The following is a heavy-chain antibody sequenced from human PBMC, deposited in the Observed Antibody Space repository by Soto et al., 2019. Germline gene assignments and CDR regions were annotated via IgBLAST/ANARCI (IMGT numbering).Heavy chain of an antibody. CDR1: EFPFLGSA. D-gene: IGHD3-10*01. J-gene: IGHJ5*02. Sequence: ERSLCLCSPPSEFPFLGSAMNWIRQASGKGLEWVGRIRSKANSYATAYSASVKGTFTTSRDASKNTAYLQMNSLKTEDTAVYNCTRGGFDPWSQGT. CDR3: TRGGFDP. CDR2: IRSKANSYAT. V-gene: IGHV3-73*01.